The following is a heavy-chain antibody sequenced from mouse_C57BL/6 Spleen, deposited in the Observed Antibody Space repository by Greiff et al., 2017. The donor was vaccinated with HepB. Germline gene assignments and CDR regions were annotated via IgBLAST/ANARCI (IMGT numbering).Heavy chain of an antibody. Sequence: VQRVESGPELVKPGASVKISCKASGYAFSSSWMNWVKQRPGKGLEWIGRIYPGDGDTNYNGKFKGKATLTADKSSSTAYMQLSSLTSEDSAVYFCARPSYYGSSYWYFDVWGTGTTVTVSS. CDR1: GYAFSSSW. D-gene: IGHD1-1*01. J-gene: IGHJ1*03. V-gene: IGHV1-82*01. CDR2: IYPGDGDT. CDR3: ARPSYYGSSYWYFDV.